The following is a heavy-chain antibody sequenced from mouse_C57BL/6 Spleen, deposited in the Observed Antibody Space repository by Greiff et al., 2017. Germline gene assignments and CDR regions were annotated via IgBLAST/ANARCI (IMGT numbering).Heavy chain of an antibody. CDR2: IYPGDGAT. Sequence: VQLQQSGAELVKPGASVKISCKASGYAFSSYWMNWVKQRPGKGLEWIGQIYPGDGATNYNGKFKGKATLTADKSSSTAYMQRSSLTSEDSAVYFCARGRDYGSAMDYRGQGTSDTVFS. CDR3: ARGRDYGSAMDY. J-gene: IGHJ4*01. D-gene: IGHD1-1*01. CDR1: GYAFSSYW. V-gene: IGHV1-80*01.